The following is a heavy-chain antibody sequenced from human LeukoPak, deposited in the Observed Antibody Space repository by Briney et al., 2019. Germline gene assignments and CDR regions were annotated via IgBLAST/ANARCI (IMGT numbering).Heavy chain of an antibody. V-gene: IGHV1-18*04. J-gene: IGHJ4*02. CDR1: GYTFTSYY. CDR3: AREGLGELTLDC. CDR2: ISTDNGDT. D-gene: IGHD3-16*01. Sequence: ASVKVSCKASGYTFTSYYMHWVRQAPGQGLEWMGWISTDNGDTNYAQKLQGRVTMTTDTSTSTAYMELRSLRSDDTAVYYCAREGLGELTLDCWGQGTLVTVSS.